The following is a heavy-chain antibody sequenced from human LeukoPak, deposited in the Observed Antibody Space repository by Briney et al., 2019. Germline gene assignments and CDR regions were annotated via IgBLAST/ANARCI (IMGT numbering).Heavy chain of an antibody. CDR2: ISAYNGDT. CDR3: ARDQFYCSSTSCYPNPYYYGMDV. CDR1: GYTFTSYG. J-gene: IGHJ6*02. Sequence: GASVKVSRTASGYTFTSYGICWVRQGPGQGLEWVGWISAYNGDTNYAQRRKGRVTMTTNTSTSTAYMELSSLRSDDTAVYYWARDQFYCSSTSCYPNPYYYGMDVWGQGTTVTVSS. V-gene: IGHV1-18*01. D-gene: IGHD2-2*01.